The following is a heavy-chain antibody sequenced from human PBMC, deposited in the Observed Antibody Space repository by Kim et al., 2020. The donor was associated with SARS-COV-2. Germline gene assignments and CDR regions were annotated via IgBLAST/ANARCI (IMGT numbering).Heavy chain of an antibody. J-gene: IGHJ6*02. CDR3: ARVRYEYYYYGMDV. CDR1: GGSISSGSYY. V-gene: IGHV4-61*02. CDR2: IYTSGST. Sequence: SETLSLTCTVSGGSISSGSYYWSWIRQPAGKGLEWIGRIYTSGSTNYNPSLKSRVTISVDTSKNQFSLKLSSVTAADTAVYYCARVRYEYYYYGMDVWGQGTTVTVSS. D-gene: IGHD1-20*01.